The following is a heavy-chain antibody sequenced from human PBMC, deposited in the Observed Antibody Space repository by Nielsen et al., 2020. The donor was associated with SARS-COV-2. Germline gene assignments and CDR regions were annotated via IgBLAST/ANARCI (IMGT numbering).Heavy chain of an antibody. CDR1: GGSISSYY. CDR3: ARSSGYYDSSGAFDI. V-gene: IGHV4-59*13. CDR2: IYYSGST. D-gene: IGHD3-22*01. J-gene: IGHJ3*02. Sequence: SETLSLTCTVSGGSISSYYWSWIRQPPGKGLEWIGYIYYSGSTNYNPSLKSRVTISVDTSKNQFSLKLSSVTAADTAVYYCARSSGYYDSSGAFDIWGQGTMVTVSS.